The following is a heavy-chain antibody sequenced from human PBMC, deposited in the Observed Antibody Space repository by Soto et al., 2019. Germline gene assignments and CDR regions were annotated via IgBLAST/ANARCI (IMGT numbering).Heavy chain of an antibody. CDR2: IHYSGDS. J-gene: IGHJ4*02. V-gene: IGHV4-31*03. CDR3: ARDVNDSSGSQGFDY. Sequence: VLLQESGPGAMKPSQTLSLTCTVIGDSVSSNNYYWSWIRQRPGKGLEWIGYIHYSGDSYDNPSLTSRITMSMDVSTNQFSLNQRSVTAADTAIYYCARDVNDSSGSQGFDYWGQGTLVTVSS. CDR1: GDSVSSNNYY. D-gene: IGHD3-22*01.